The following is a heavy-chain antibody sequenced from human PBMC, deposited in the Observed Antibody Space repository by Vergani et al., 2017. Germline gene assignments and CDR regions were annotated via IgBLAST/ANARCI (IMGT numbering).Heavy chain of an antibody. Sequence: QVQLQESGPGLVKPSETLSLTCTVSGGSISSYYWSWIRQPPGKGLEWIGYIYYSGSTNYNPSLKSRVTISVDTSKNQFSLKLSSVTAADTAVYYCARVLSTPKQRQRFYYGMDDWGQGTTVTVSS. CDR2: IYYSGST. J-gene: IGHJ6*02. CDR1: GGSISSYY. V-gene: IGHV4-59*01. CDR3: ARVLSTPKQRQRFYYGMDD. D-gene: IGHD6-25*01.